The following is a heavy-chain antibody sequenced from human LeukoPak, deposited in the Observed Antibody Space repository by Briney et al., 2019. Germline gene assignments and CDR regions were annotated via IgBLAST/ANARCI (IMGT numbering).Heavy chain of an antibody. CDR3: ARSYYYDSSGYLGPLDY. V-gene: IGHV3-74*01. J-gene: IGHJ4*02. D-gene: IGHD3-22*01. CDR1: GFTFSSYW. Sequence: GGSLRLSCAASGFTFSSYWMHWVRQAPGKGLVWVSRINSDGSSTSYADSVKGRFTISRDNAKNTLYLQMNSLRAEDTAVYYCARSYYYDSSGYLGPLDYWGQGTLVTVSS. CDR2: INSDGSST.